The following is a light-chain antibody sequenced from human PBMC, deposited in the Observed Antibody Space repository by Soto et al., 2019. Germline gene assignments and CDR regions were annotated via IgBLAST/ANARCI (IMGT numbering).Light chain of an antibody. CDR1: QGISSY. CDR2: AAS. CDR3: QQPNSYPLT. V-gene: IGKV1-9*01. Sequence: DIQLTRSPSFLSASVGDRVTITCRASQGISSYLAWYQQKPGKAPKLLIYAASTLQSGVPSRFSGSGSRTEFTLTISSLQPEDFATYYCQQPNSYPLTFGQGTRPEIK. J-gene: IGKJ5*01.